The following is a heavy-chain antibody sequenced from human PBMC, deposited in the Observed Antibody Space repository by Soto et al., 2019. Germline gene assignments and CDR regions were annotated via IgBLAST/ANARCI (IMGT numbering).Heavy chain of an antibody. CDR1: GFTFSSYA. Sequence: EVQLLESGGGLVQPGGSLRLSCAASGFTFSSYAMSWVRQAPGKGLEWVSAISGSGGSTYYADSVKGRFTISRDNSKNSLYLQMNSLRAEDTAVYYCANLPVAGTSLDWFDPWGQGTLVTVSS. J-gene: IGHJ5*02. D-gene: IGHD6-19*01. V-gene: IGHV3-23*01. CDR3: ANLPVAGTSLDWFDP. CDR2: ISGSGGST.